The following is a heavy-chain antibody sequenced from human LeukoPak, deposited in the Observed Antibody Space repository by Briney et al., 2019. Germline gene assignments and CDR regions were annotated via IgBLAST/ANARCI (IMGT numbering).Heavy chain of an antibody. CDR2: IYYSGST. D-gene: IGHD5-12*01. Sequence: SGTLSLTCAVSGGFISNINWWSWVRQPPGKGLEWIGYIYYSGSTYYNPSLKSRVTISVDTSKNQFSLKLSSVTAADTAVYYCARGGGLGEYSGYRIDYWGQGTLVTVSS. J-gene: IGHJ4*02. V-gene: IGHV4-4*02. CDR1: GGFISNINW. CDR3: ARGGGLGEYSGYRIDY.